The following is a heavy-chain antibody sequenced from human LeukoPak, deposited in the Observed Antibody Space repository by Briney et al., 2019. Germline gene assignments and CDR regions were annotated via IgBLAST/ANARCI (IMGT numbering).Heavy chain of an antibody. CDR3: ATRRLERRAGSWFDP. CDR2: MNPNSGNI. J-gene: IGHJ5*02. D-gene: IGHD3-3*01. CDR1: GYTFINYD. Sequence: GASVKVSCKASGYTFINYDINWVRQAPGQGLEWMGWMNPNSGNIGYAQKFQGRVTITRNTSISTAYMELNSLTSEDTAVYFCATRRLERRAGSWFDPWGQGTLVTVSS. V-gene: IGHV1-8*03.